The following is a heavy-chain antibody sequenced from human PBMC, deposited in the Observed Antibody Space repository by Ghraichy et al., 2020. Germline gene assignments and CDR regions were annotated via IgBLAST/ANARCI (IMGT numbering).Heavy chain of an antibody. D-gene: IGHD2-21*02. CDR3: ARGRFSQQGLFVVTAIPEDFDY. CDR2: MNPNSGNT. Sequence: ASVKVSCKASGYNFTSYDINWVRQATVQGLEWMGWMNPNSGNTGYAQKFQGRVTMTRNTSISTAYMELSSLRSEDTAVYYCARGRFSQQGLFVVTAIPEDFDYWGQGTLVTVSS. CDR1: GYNFTSYD. J-gene: IGHJ4*02. V-gene: IGHV1-8*01.